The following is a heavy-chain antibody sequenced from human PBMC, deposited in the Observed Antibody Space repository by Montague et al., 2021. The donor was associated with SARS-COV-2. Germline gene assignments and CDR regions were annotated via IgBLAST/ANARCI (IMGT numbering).Heavy chain of an antibody. CDR1: GGSFSGYY. D-gene: IGHD3-9*01. CDR3: ARGLGFCYYDFLTGSRSYFDY. Sequence: SETLSLTCAVYGGSFSGYYWSWIRQPPGKGLEWIGEINHSGSTKYKSSLKSRVTISADTSKKQFSLKMSSVTAAATALYYCARGLGFCYYDFLTGSRSYFDYWGQGTLVTVSS. J-gene: IGHJ4*02. V-gene: IGHV4-34*01. CDR2: INHSGST.